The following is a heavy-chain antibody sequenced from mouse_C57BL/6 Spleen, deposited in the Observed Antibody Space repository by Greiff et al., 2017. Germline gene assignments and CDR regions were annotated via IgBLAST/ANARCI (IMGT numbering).Heavy chain of an antibody. CDR3: ARTTLEIYYGSSSSYFDV. Sequence: EVKLMESGPELVKPGASVKISCKASGYSFTDYNMNWVKQSNGKSLEWIGVINPNYGTTSYNQKFKGKATLTVDQSSSTAYMQLNSLTSEDSAVYYCARTTLEIYYGSSSSYFDVWGTGTTVTVSS. CDR2: INPNYGTT. J-gene: IGHJ1*03. CDR1: GYSFTDYN. V-gene: IGHV1-39*01. D-gene: IGHD1-1*01.